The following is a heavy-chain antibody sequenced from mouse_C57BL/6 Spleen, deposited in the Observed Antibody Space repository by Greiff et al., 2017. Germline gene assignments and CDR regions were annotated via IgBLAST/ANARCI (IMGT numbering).Heavy chain of an antibody. CDR3: ARQEGHYYGSSYWYFDV. J-gene: IGHJ1*03. CDR2: LSGGGGNT. Sequence: EVKVEESGGGLVKPGGSLKLSCAASGFTFSSYTMSWVRQTPEKRLEWVATLSGGGGNTYYPDSVKGRFTISRDNAKHTLYLQMSRLRSEDTALYYCARQEGHYYGSSYWYFDVWGTGTTVTVSS. CDR1: GFTFSSYT. D-gene: IGHD1-1*01. V-gene: IGHV5-9*01.